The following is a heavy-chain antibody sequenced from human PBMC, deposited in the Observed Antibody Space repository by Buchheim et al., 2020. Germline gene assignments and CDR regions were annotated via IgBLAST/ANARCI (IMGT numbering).Heavy chain of an antibody. Sequence: EVQLLDSGGGLVQPGGSLRLSCATSGFSFSSYAVSWVRQAPGKRLEWVSSISASGDSTYHADSVKGRFTPSRDTSTNTVFLPMNSLRAEDTAVYYCVKGTLPYCSGGICYPLDYWGQGTL. CDR3: VKGTLPYCSGGICYPLDY. V-gene: IGHV3-23*01. J-gene: IGHJ4*02. CDR1: GFSFSSYA. D-gene: IGHD2-15*01. CDR2: ISASGDST.